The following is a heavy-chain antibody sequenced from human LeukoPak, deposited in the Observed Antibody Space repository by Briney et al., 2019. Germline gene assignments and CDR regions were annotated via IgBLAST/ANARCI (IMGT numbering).Heavy chain of an antibody. J-gene: IGHJ4*02. D-gene: IGHD6-19*01. V-gene: IGHV3-30*02. CDR1: GFTFSSYG. Sequence: AGGSLRLSCAASGFTFSSYGMHWVRQAPGKGLEWVAFMPYDGSNKYYTESVKGRFTISRDNSKNTLYLQMNSLRAEDTAVYYCATSGRGYWGQGTLVTVSS. CDR2: MPYDGSNK. CDR3: ATSGRGY.